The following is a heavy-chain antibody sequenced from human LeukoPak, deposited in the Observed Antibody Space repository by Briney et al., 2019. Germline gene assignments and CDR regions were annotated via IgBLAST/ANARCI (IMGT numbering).Heavy chain of an antibody. J-gene: IGHJ4*02. CDR1: GCTFTGYY. Sequence: GASVKVSCKASGCTFTGYYMHWVRQAPGQGLEWVGRINPNSGGTNYAQKFQGRVTMTRDTSISTAYMELSRLRSDDTAVYYCASIRRIYDSSGSSFDYWGQGTLVTVSS. CDR3: ASIRRIYDSSGSSFDY. D-gene: IGHD3-22*01. V-gene: IGHV1-2*06. CDR2: INPNSGGT.